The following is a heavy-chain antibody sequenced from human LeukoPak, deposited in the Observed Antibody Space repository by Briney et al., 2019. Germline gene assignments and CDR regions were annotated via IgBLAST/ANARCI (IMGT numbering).Heavy chain of an antibody. D-gene: IGHD3-10*01. CDR1: GASMSSYF. J-gene: IGHJ4*02. CDR2: IYYRGST. V-gene: IGHV4-59*01. Sequence: PSETLSLTCTVSGASMSSYFWSWIRQPPGKGLEWIGYIYYRGSTNYNPSLKSRVTISADTSKSQFSLKLSSVIAADTAVYYCARGTGALLWFGEFDYWGQGTLVTVSS. CDR3: ARGTGALLWFGEFDY.